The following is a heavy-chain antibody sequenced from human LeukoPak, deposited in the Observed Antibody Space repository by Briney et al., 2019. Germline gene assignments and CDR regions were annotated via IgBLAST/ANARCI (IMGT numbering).Heavy chain of an antibody. CDR2: ISAYNGDT. V-gene: IGHV1-18*01. Sequence: ASVNVSCKASGYTFTSYGISWVRQAPGQGLEWMGWISAYNGDTNYAQKLQGRVTMTTDTSTSTAYMELRSLRSDDTAVYYCARGYSSSWYLGFDYWGQGTLVTVSS. D-gene: IGHD6-13*01. J-gene: IGHJ4*02. CDR1: GYTFTSYG. CDR3: ARGYSSSWYLGFDY.